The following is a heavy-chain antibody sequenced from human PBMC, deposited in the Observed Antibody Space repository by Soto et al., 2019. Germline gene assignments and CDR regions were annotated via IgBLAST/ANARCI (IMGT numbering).Heavy chain of an antibody. CDR1: GYTFTGYY. J-gene: IGHJ6*02. V-gene: IGHV1-2*02. D-gene: IGHD1-1*01. Sequence: ASVKDSCKASGYTFTGYYMHWVRQAPGQGLEWMGWINPNSGGTNYAQKFQGRVTMTRDTSISTAYMELSRLRSDDTAVYDCATTTNNIYYGMDVWGQGTTVTVSS. CDR3: ATTTNNIYYGMDV. CDR2: INPNSGGT.